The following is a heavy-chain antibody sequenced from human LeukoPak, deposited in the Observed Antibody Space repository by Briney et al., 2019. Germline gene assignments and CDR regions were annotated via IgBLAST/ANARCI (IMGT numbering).Heavy chain of an antibody. D-gene: IGHD3-3*01. CDR1: EFSVGSNY. CDR2: IYSGGST. Sequence: GGSLRLSCAASEFSVGSNYMTWVRQAPGKGLEWVSLIYSGGSTYYADSVKGRFTISRNNSKNTLYLQMNSLRAEDTAVYYCARNYDFWSGYFWFDPWGQGTLVTVSS. J-gene: IGHJ5*02. V-gene: IGHV3-66*01. CDR3: ARNYDFWSGYFWFDP.